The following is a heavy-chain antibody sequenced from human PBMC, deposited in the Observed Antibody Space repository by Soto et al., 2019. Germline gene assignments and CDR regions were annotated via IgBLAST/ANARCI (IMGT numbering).Heavy chain of an antibody. CDR3: SRGGVAATPYYYYYGMDV. CDR2: MNPNSGNT. V-gene: IGHV1-8*01. Sequence: QVQLVQSGAEVKKPGASVKVSCKASGYTFTSYDINWVRQATGQGLEWMGWMNPNSGNTGYAQKFQGRVTMTRNTSISTAYMELSSLRSEDTAVYYCSRGGVAATPYYYYYGMDVWGQGTTVTVSS. J-gene: IGHJ6*02. D-gene: IGHD2-15*01. CDR1: GYTFTSYD.